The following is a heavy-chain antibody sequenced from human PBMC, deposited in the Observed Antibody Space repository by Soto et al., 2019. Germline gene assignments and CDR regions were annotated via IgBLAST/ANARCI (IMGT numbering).Heavy chain of an antibody. J-gene: IGHJ4*02. CDR3: ARGWGLGVFDY. CDR1: GVSFSGYY. V-gene: IGHV4-34*01. CDR2: INHSGST. Sequence: QVQLQQWGAGLLKPSETLSLTCAVYGVSFSGYYWNWIHQPPGRGLEWIGEINHSGSTNYNPSLKIRVTISVDTSKNQFSLKLSSVTAADTAVYYCARGWGLGVFDYWGQGTLVTVSS. D-gene: IGHD3-16*01.